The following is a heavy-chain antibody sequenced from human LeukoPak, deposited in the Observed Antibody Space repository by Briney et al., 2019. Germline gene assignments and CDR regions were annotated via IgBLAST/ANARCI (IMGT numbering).Heavy chain of an antibody. CDR2: ISSSSSYI. J-gene: IGHJ4*02. V-gene: IGHV3-21*01. CDR1: GFTFSSYS. Sequence: PGGSLRLSCAASGFTFSSYSMNWVRQAPGKGLEWVSSISSSSSYIYYADSVKGRFTISRDNAKNSLYLQMNSLRAEDTAVYYCAQLKGSGSYYDYWGQGTLVTVSS. CDR3: AQLKGSGSYYDY. D-gene: IGHD1-26*01.